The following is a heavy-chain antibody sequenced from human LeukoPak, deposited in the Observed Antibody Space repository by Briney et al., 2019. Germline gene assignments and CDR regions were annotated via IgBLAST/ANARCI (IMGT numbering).Heavy chain of an antibody. CDR3: APGTANFRRIDY. J-gene: IGHJ4*02. CDR1: GGSVSSGSYY. Sequence: PSETLSLTCTVSGGSVSSGSYYWSWIRQPPGKGLEWIGSIYYSGITYYNPSLKSRVTISVDTSKNQFSLQLNSVTAADTAVYYCAPGTANFRRIDYWGQGTLVTVSS. D-gene: IGHD2-21*02. CDR2: IYYSGIT. V-gene: IGHV4-39*01.